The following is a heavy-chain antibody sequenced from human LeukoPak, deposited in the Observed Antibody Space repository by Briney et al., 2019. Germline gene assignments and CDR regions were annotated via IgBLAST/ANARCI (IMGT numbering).Heavy chain of an antibody. CDR3: ARDQATDYFDY. D-gene: IGHD5-12*01. Sequence: GGSLRLSCAASGFTFSSYWMSWVRQARGKGGEWVANIKQDGSEKYYVDSVKGRFTISRDNAKNSLYLQMNSLRAEDTAVYYCARDQATDYFDYWGQGTLLTVSS. V-gene: IGHV3-7*03. J-gene: IGHJ4*02. CDR2: IKQDGSEK. CDR1: GFTFSSYW.